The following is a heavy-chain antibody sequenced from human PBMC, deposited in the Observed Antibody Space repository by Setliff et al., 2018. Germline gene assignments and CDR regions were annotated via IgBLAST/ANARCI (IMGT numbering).Heavy chain of an antibody. Sequence: PGGSLRLSCAASGFTFSSYAMSWVRQTPGKGLEWVSTISDSGGSTYYADSVKGRFTISRDNSKNTLYLQMNSLRAEDTAVYYCAKIVRYSSSWHGPHAFDIWGQGTVVTVSS. D-gene: IGHD6-13*01. CDR3: AKIVRYSSSWHGPHAFDI. J-gene: IGHJ3*02. CDR2: ISDSGGST. V-gene: IGHV3-23*01. CDR1: GFTFSSYA.